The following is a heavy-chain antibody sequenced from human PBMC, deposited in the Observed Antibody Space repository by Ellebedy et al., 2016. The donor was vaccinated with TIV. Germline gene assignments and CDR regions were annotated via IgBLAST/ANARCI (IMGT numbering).Heavy chain of an antibody. CDR1: GFTFSTYT. Sequence: GESLKISCAASGFTFSTYTMNWVRQAPGKGPEWVSSIGTSDTYIYYADSVKGRFTISRDNFKNTLGLQMNSLRGEDTAVYYCVKFGHSDGIRPLWGQGTMVTVSS. J-gene: IGHJ3*01. D-gene: IGHD5-18*01. CDR3: VKFGHSDGIRPL. CDR2: IGTSDTYI. V-gene: IGHV3-21*04.